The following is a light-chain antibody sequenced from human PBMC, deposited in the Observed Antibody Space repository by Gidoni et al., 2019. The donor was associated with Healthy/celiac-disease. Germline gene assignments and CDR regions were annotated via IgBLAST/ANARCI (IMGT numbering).Light chain of an antibody. Sequence: DIQMTQSPPSLSASVGDRVTITCRANQSISSYLDWYQQKPGRAPKLLIYAASSLQGGVPSRFSGSGSGTDYTLTISSLQPEDFAAYYCRQSYSTPPYTFGQGTKLEIK. CDR1: QSISSY. CDR2: AAS. J-gene: IGKJ2*01. V-gene: IGKV1-39*01. CDR3: RQSYSTPPYT.